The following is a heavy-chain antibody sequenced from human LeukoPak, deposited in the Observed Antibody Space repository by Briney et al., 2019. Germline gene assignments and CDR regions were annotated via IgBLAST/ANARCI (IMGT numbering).Heavy chain of an antibody. D-gene: IGHD6-6*01. J-gene: IGHJ4*02. CDR2: ISSSGSTI. CDR3: ARTRARRHIDY. V-gene: IGHV3-21*04. CDR1: GFTFSSYA. Sequence: PGGSLRLSCAASGFTFSSYAMSWVRQAPGKGLEWVSAISSSGSTIYYADSVKGRFTISRDNAKNSLYLQMNSLRAEDTAVYYCARTRARRHIDYWGQGTLVTVSS.